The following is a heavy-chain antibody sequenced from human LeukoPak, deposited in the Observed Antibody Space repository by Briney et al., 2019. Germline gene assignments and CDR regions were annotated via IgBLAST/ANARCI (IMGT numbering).Heavy chain of an antibody. CDR3: ARSNAYSGSSLWY. J-gene: IGHJ4*02. Sequence: GGSLRLSCAASGFTFSSYSMNWVRQAPGKGLEWVAVISYDGSNKYYADSVKGRFTISRDNSKNTLYLQMNSLRAEDTAVYYCARSNAYSGSSLWYWGQGTLVTVSS. D-gene: IGHD1-26*01. CDR2: ISYDGSNK. CDR1: GFTFSSYS. V-gene: IGHV3-30*03.